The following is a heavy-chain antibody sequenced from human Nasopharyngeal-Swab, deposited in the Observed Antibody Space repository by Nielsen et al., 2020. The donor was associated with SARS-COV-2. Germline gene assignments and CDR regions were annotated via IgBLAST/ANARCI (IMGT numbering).Heavy chain of an antibody. CDR3: ARARRGVDYYMDV. CDR1: GFTFSSYS. D-gene: IGHD3-10*01. CDR2: ISSSSSYI. V-gene: IGHV3-21*01. J-gene: IGHJ6*03. Sequence: GGSLSLSCAASGFTFSSYSMNWVRQAPGKGLEWVSSISSSSSYIYYADSVKGRLTISRDNAKNSLYLQMNSLRAEDTAVYYCARARRGVDYYMDVWGKGTTVTVSS.